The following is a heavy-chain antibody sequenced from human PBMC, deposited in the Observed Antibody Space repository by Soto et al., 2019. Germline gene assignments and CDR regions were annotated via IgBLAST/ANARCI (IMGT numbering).Heavy chain of an antibody. V-gene: IGHV3-33*01. CDR2: IWFDGSNK. J-gene: IGHJ6*02. Sequence: GGFLRLSCIASGFTFSSHGMHWVRQAPGKGLEWVAVIWFDGSNKYYADSVKGRFTVSRDNSKNTLYLQMNSLRAEDTAVYYCGSSGRGDFTAMVNYFYYGMDVWGQGTTVTVSS. CDR1: GFTFSSHG. CDR3: GSSGRGDFTAMVNYFYYGMDV. D-gene: IGHD5-18*01.